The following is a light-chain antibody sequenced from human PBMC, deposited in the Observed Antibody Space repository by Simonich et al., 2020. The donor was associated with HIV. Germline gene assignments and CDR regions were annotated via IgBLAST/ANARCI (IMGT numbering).Light chain of an antibody. Sequence: DIVMTQTPLSLSVTPGQPASISCNSSQSLLHSDGKTSLYWYLQKPGQSPHLLIHEVSNRFSRVPDRFRGSGSGTDFTLKISRVEAEDIGLYYCMQSVQLPITFGQGTRLEIK. CDR3: MQSVQLPIT. CDR2: EVS. V-gene: IGKV2D-29*02. CDR1: QSLLHSDGKTS. J-gene: IGKJ5*01.